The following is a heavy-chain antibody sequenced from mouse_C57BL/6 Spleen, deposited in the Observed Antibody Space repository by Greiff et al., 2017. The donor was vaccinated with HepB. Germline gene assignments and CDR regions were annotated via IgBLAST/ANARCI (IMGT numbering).Heavy chain of an antibody. V-gene: IGHV1-9*01. J-gene: IGHJ1*03. CDR3: SGGGVYYYGSRNFDV. Sequence: QVQLQQSGAELMKPGASVKLSCKATGYTFTGYWIEWVKQRPGHGLEWIGEILPGSGSTNCNEKLKGKATFTADTSSHTAYMQLSSLTTEDSAILYWSGGGVYYYGSRNFDVWGTGTTVTVSS. CDR2: ILPGSGST. CDR1: GYTFTGYW. D-gene: IGHD1-1*01.